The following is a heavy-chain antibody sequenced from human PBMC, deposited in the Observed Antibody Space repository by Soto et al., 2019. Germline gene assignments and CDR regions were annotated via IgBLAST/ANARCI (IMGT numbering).Heavy chain of an antibody. CDR2: IIPIFGTA. D-gene: IGHD2-15*01. CDR3: ASTWSKPYYYYYGMDV. J-gene: IGHJ6*02. CDR1: GCTFSSYA. Sequence: AASVKVSCKASGCTFSSYAISWVRQAPGQGLGWMGGIIPIFGTANYAQKFQGRVTITADESTSTAYMELSSLRSEDTAVYYCASTWSKPYYYYYGMDVWGQGTTVTVSS. V-gene: IGHV1-69*13.